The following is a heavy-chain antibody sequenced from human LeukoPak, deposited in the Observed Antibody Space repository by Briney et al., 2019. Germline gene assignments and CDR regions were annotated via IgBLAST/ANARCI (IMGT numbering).Heavy chain of an antibody. CDR3: ARDCNSGNCYSDS. Sequence: GASVKVSCKASGYTFTSYYIHWVRQAPGQGLEWMGIINPSGGSTNYAQKFQGRVTMTRDTSTTTVYMELSSLRSDDTAVYYCARDCNSGNCYSDSWGQGTLVTVSS. J-gene: IGHJ4*02. CDR1: GYTFTSYY. V-gene: IGHV1-46*01. CDR2: INPSGGST. D-gene: IGHD2/OR15-2a*01.